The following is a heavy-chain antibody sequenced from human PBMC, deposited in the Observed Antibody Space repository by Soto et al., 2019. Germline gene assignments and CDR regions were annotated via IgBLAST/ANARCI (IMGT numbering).Heavy chain of an antibody. V-gene: IGHV3-23*01. CDR3: AKDSYSSSWYGAFDI. CDR2: ISGSGGST. D-gene: IGHD6-13*01. CDR1: GFTFSSYA. Sequence: GGSLRLSCAASGFTFSSYAMSWVRQAPGKGLEWVSAISGSGGSTYYVDSVKGRFTISRDNSKNTLYLQMNSLRAEDTAVYYCAKDSYSSSWYGAFDIWGQGTMVTVSS. J-gene: IGHJ3*02.